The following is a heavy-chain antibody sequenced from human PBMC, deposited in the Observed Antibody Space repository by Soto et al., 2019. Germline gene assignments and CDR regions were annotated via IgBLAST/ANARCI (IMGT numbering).Heavy chain of an antibody. CDR2: IYYSGST. D-gene: IGHD2-2*01. CDR1: GGSISSGGYY. J-gene: IGHJ4*02. Sequence: SETLSLTCTVSGGSISSGGYYWSWIRQHPGKGLEWIGYIYYSGSTYYNPSLKSRVTISVDTSKNQFSLKLSSVTAADTAVYYCARYCSSTSCHDDFDYWGQGTLVTVSS. V-gene: IGHV4-31*03. CDR3: ARYCSSTSCHDDFDY.